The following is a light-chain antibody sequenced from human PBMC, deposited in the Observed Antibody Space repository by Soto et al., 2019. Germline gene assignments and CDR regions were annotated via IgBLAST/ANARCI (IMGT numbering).Light chain of an antibody. J-gene: IGLJ2*01. CDR1: SSDVGGHNF. CDR3: SSYAGSNNLGV. Sequence: QPVLTQPPSASGSPGQSVTISCTGTSSDVGGHNFVSWYQQHPGKAPKLMIYQVSERPSGVPDRFSGSKSGNTASLTVSGLQAEDEADYYCSSYAGSNNLGVFGGGTKLTVL. V-gene: IGLV2-8*01. CDR2: QVS.